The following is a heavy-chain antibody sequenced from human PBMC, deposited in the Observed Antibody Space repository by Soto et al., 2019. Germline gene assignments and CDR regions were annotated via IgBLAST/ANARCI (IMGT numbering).Heavy chain of an antibody. Sequence: PGGSLRLSCAASGFTVSSNYMSWVRQAPGKGLEWVSVIYSGGSTYYADSVKGRFTISRDNSKNTLYLQMNSLRAEDTAVYYCARAFSSWSGYDDYYYGMDVWGQGTTVTVSS. J-gene: IGHJ6*02. D-gene: IGHD3-3*01. CDR2: IYSGGST. V-gene: IGHV3-53*01. CDR3: ARAFSSWSGYDDYYYGMDV. CDR1: GFTVSSNY.